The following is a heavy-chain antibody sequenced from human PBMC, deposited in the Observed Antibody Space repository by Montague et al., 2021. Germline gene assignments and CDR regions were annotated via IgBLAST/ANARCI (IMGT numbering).Heavy chain of an antibody. CDR1: GFNFDNYA. J-gene: IGHJ3*02. Sequence: SLRLSCVASGFNFDNYAMHLVRQVPGKGLEWVSGIKWNSGLIGYADSVKGRFTISRDNMKNSPYLQMNSLRAEDTAFYYCARRDSLDIWGQGTMVTVSS. V-gene: IGHV3-9*01. CDR3: ARRDSLDI. CDR2: IKWNSGLI.